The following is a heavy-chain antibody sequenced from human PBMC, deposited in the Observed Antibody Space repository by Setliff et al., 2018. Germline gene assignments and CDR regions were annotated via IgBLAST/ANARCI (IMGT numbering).Heavy chain of an antibody. CDR1: GFTFSTYW. CDR2: IKQDGSDI. D-gene: IGHD4-17*01. V-gene: IGHV3-7*03. CDR3: ARDPNGDYVGAFDP. Sequence: GGSLRLSCAASGFTFSTYWMSWVRQTPGKGLEWVANIKQDGSDIKYVDSVKGRFTISRDNAKNSLYLQMNSLRVEDTASYYCARDPNGDYVGAFDPWGQEILVTVSS. J-gene: IGHJ5*02.